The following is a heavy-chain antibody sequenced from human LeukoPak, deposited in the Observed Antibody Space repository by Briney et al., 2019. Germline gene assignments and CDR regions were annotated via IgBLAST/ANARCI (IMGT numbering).Heavy chain of an antibody. Sequence: GGSLRLSCAASGFTLCSYSVNWVRQAPGQGLEWVSYITGRGSNMYYADSVKGRFTISRDNAKNSLYLQMHSLRAEDTAVYYCARALPSSLYYFDYWGQGTLVTVSS. CDR3: ARALPSSLYYFDY. V-gene: IGHV3-48*04. CDR1: GFTLCSYS. J-gene: IGHJ4*02. CDR2: ITGRGSNM. D-gene: IGHD6-13*01.